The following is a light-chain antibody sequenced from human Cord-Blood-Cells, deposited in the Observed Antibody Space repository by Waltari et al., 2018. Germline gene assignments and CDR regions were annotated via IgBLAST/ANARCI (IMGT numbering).Light chain of an antibody. CDR1: QSVSSSY. CDR3: QQYGSSPNT. J-gene: IGKJ2*01. Sequence: EIVLTQSPGTLSLSPGERATLSCRASQSVSSSYLAWYQQKPVQAPRLRIYGASSRATGIPDRFSGSGSGTDFTLTISRLEPEDFAVYYCQQYGSSPNTFGQGTKLEIK. CDR2: GAS. V-gene: IGKV3-20*01.